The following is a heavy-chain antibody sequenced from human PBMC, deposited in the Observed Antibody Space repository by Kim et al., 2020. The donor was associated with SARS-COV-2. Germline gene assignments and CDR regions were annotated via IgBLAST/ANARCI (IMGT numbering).Heavy chain of an antibody. Sequence: ADSVKGRFTISRDNAKNSLYLQMNSLRAEDTALYYCAKGACISTSCYVAYWGQGTLVTVSS. V-gene: IGHV3-9*01. CDR3: AKGACISTSCYVAY. D-gene: IGHD2-2*01. J-gene: IGHJ4*02.